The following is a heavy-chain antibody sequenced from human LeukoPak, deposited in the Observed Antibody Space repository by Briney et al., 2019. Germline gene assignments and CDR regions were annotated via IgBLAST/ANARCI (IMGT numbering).Heavy chain of an antibody. Sequence: GGSLRLSCAASGFTFSSYGLHWVRQAPGKGLEWVAVISYDGSNKYYADSVKGRFTISRDNSKNTLYLQMNSLRAEDTAVYYCAKDMSSETFWPYYYCMDVWGQGTTVTVSS. V-gene: IGHV3-30*18. CDR2: ISYDGSNK. CDR3: AKDMSSETFWPYYYCMDV. CDR1: GFTFSSYG. D-gene: IGHD6-19*01. J-gene: IGHJ6*02.